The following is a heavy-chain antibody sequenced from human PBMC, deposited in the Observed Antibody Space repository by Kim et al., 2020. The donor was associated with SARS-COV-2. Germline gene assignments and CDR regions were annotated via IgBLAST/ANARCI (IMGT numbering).Heavy chain of an antibody. Sequence: SETLSLTCAVYGGSFSGYYWSWIRQPPGKGLEWIGEINHSGSTNYNPSLKSRVTISVDTSKNQFSLKLSSVTAADTAVYYCARPQWLVLGPHAFDIWGQGTMVTVSS. CDR1: GGSFSGYY. J-gene: IGHJ3*02. D-gene: IGHD6-19*01. CDR2: INHSGST. V-gene: IGHV4-34*01. CDR3: ARPQWLVLGPHAFDI.